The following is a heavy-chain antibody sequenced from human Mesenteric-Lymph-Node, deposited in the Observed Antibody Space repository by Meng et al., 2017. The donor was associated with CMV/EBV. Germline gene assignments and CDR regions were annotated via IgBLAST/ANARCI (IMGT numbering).Heavy chain of an antibody. CDR1: GFTFSSYW. CDR2: IKQDGSEK. D-gene: IGHD1-26*01. CDR3: ARDWGGSYYVPYYFDY. Sequence: GGSLRLSCAASGFTFSSYWMSWVRQAPGKGLEWVANIKQDGSEKYYVDSVKGRFTISRDNAKNSLYLQMNSLRAEDTAVYYCARDWGGSYYVPYYFDYWGQGTLVTVSS. V-gene: IGHV3-7*01. J-gene: IGHJ4*02.